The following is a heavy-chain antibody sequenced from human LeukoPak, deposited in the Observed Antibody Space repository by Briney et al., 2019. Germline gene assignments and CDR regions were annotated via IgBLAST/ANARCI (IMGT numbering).Heavy chain of an antibody. J-gene: IGHJ4*02. Sequence: GGTLRLSCAASGFTFSSHGMNWVRQAPGKWLEWVSGISPNGVITYYADSVKGRFTISRDNSKNTLYLQMNSLRAEDTAVYYCARGGPAAGRFDYWGQGTLVTVSS. CDR3: ARGGPAAGRFDY. CDR1: GFTFSSHG. V-gene: IGHV3-23*01. D-gene: IGHD6-13*01. CDR2: ISPNGVIT.